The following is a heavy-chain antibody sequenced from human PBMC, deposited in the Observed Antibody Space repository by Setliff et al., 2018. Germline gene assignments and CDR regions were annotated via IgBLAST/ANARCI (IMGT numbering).Heavy chain of an antibody. CDR3: ARGRDFWSGYLVY. D-gene: IGHD3-3*01. CDR2: ISGYNGNT. J-gene: IGHJ4*02. CDR1: GYTFTDYY. Sequence: ASVKVSCKPSGYTFTDYYIHWVRQAPGQGLEWMGWISGYNGNTNYAQKFQGWVTMTRDTSISTAYMELSRLRSDDTAVYYCARGRDFWSGYLVYWGQGTLVTVSS. V-gene: IGHV1-2*04.